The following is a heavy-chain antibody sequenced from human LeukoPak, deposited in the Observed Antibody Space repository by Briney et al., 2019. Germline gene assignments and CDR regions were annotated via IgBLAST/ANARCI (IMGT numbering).Heavy chain of an antibody. V-gene: IGHV4-38-2*01. CDR3: ARLDYYDSKYYFDY. Sequence: GSLRLSCAASGFTFSSYAMSWVRQPPGKGLEWIGSIYYSGTTYYNPSLRSRVTISIDTSKNQFSLKLRSVTAADTAVYYCARLDYYDSKYYFDYWAREPWSPSPQ. J-gene: IGHJ4*02. CDR2: IYYSGTT. CDR1: GFTFSSYA. D-gene: IGHD3-22*01.